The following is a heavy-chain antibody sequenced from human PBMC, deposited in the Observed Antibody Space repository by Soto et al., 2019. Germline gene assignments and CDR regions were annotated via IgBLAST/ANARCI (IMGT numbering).Heavy chain of an antibody. D-gene: IGHD5-18*01. CDR2: ISYDGSNK. CDR3: AKTTHTAMAQGDWFDP. Sequence: SGGSLRLSCAASGFTFSSYGMHLVRHAPWKGLEWVAVISYDGSNKYYADSVKGRFTISRDNSKNTLYLQMNSLRAEDTAVYYCAKTTHTAMAQGDWFDPWGQGTLVTVSS. J-gene: IGHJ5*02. V-gene: IGHV3-30*18. CDR1: GFTFSSYG.